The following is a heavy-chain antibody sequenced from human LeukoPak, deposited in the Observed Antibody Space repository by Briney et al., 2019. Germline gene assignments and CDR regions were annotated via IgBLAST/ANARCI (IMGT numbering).Heavy chain of an antibody. Sequence: GGSPRLSCTASGFTFSNYGMHWVRQAPGKGLEWVAVISYDGSNEYYADSVKGRFTISRDNSKNTLFLQMNSLRPEDTAVYHCAKVALFSGYYPPFDYWGQGTLVTVSS. CDR2: ISYDGSNE. CDR1: GFTFSNYG. V-gene: IGHV3-30*18. J-gene: IGHJ4*02. CDR3: AKVALFSGYYPPFDY. D-gene: IGHD3-22*01.